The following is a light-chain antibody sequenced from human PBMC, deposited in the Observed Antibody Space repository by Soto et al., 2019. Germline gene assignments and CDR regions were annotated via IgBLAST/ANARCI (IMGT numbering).Light chain of an antibody. Sequence: DIQMTQSPPTPSASVGGRVTIPFRASQSLGNWLAWYQQKPGKAPKLLIYDASSLESGVPSRFSGSGSGTEFTLTISSLQPDDFATYYCQQYNSYSPTFGQGTKVDIK. J-gene: IGKJ1*01. CDR2: DAS. CDR1: QSLGNW. CDR3: QQYNSYSPT. V-gene: IGKV1-5*01.